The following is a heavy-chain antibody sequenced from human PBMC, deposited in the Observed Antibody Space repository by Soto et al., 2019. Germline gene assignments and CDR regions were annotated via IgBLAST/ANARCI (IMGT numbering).Heavy chain of an antibody. J-gene: IGHJ3*02. V-gene: IGHV3-23*01. CDR2: IRGTDEST. CDR1: GFPFKNYP. CDR3: AKSRSVEDGFDI. Sequence: EAQLLESGGGLVQPGGSLSLSCEAPGFPFKNYPLTWARQAPGKGLEWVSAIRGTDESTYYAQSVKGRFTISRDNSKNTLNLQMNSLRAEDTAVYYCAKSRSVEDGFDIWGQGTMVTVSS.